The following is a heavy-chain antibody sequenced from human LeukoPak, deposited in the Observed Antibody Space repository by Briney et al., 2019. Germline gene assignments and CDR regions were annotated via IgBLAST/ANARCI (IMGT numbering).Heavy chain of an antibody. J-gene: IGHJ3*02. CDR2: IIPIFGTA. Sequence: SVKVSCKASGGTFSGYAISWVRQAPGRGLEWMGGIIPIFGTANYAQKFQGRVTITTDESTSTAYMELSSLRSEDTAVYYCARVPSGDYAEGAFDIWGQGTMVTVSS. CDR3: ARVPSGDYAEGAFDI. D-gene: IGHD4-17*01. CDR1: GGTFSGYA. V-gene: IGHV1-69*05.